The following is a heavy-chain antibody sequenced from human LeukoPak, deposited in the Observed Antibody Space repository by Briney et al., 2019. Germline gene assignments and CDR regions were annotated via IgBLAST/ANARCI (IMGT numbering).Heavy chain of an antibody. D-gene: IGHD1-26*01. J-gene: IGHJ4*02. V-gene: IGHV4-59*08. Sequence: SETLSLTCTVSDGSTSGYFWTWIRQPPGKGLEWIGYIYYSGSTNYNPSLKSRVTISVDTSKNQFSLKLSSVTAADTAVYYCASQSWESGDFDYWGQGTLVTVSS. CDR2: IYYSGST. CDR3: ASQSWESGDFDY. CDR1: DGSTSGYF.